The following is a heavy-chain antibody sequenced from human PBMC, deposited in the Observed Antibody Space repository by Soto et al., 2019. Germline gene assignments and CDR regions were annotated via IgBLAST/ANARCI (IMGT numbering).Heavy chain of an antibody. CDR3: AKVIFAAEYAEPSAFDL. D-gene: IGHD2-8*01. CDR2: VDGSGGDT. CDR1: GFTFSSHA. V-gene: IGHV3-23*01. J-gene: IGHJ4*02. Sequence: GGSLRLSCAASGFTFSSHAMGWLRQAPGTGPEWVAFVDGSGGDTSYADSVKGRFTISRDNSENSLYLHMNSLRAEDTGRYFCAKVIFAAEYAEPSAFDLWSQGTLVTVSS.